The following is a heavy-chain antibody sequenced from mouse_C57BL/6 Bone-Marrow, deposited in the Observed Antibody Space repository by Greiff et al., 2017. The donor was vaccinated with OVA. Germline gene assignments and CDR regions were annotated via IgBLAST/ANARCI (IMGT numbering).Heavy chain of an antibody. D-gene: IGHD4-1*01. Sequence: VQLQQSGPELVKPGASVKISCKASGYTFTDYYMNWVKQSHGKSLEWIGDINPNNGGTSYNQKFKGKATLTVDKSSSTAYMELRSLTSEDSAVYYCARSRELARPYWYFDVWGTGTTVTVSS. CDR3: ARSRELARPYWYFDV. CDR2: INPNNGGT. CDR1: GYTFTDYY. V-gene: IGHV1-26*01. J-gene: IGHJ1*03.